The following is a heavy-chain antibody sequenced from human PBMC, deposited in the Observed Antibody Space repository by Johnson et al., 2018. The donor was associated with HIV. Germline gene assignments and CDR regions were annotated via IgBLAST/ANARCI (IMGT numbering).Heavy chain of an antibody. Sequence: QVQLVESGGGVVQPGGSLRLSCAASGFTFSSYGMHWVRQAPGKGLEWVAFIRYDGSNKYYADSVKGRFTISRDHSKHTLYLQMNSLRVEDTAVYYCAKDIRLVSAYYDILSGTSFDAFDIWGQGTMVTVSS. CDR1: GFTFSSYG. CDR3: AKDIRLVSAYYDILSGTSFDAFDI. D-gene: IGHD3-9*01. V-gene: IGHV3-30*02. CDR2: IRYDGSNK. J-gene: IGHJ3*02.